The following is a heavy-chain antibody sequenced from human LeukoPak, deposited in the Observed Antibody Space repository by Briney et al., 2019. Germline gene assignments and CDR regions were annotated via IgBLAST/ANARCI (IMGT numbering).Heavy chain of an antibody. CDR1: GGSISSYY. V-gene: IGHV4-59*08. J-gene: IGHJ3*02. Sequence: SETLSLTCTVSGGSISSYYWSWIRQPPGKGLGWIGYIYYSGSTNYNPSLKSRVTISVDTSKNQFSLKLSSVTAADTAVYYCARLRDAFDIWGQGTMVTVSS. CDR3: ARLRDAFDI. CDR2: IYYSGST.